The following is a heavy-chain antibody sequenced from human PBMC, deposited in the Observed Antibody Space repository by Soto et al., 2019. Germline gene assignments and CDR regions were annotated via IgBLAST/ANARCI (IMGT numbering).Heavy chain of an antibody. CDR1: GYTFTGYY. D-gene: IGHD4-17*01. CDR2: INPNSGGT. V-gene: IGHV1-2*02. Sequence: GASVKVSCKASGYTFTGYYMHWVRQAPGQGLEWMGWINPNSGGTNYAQKFQGRATMTRDTSISTAYMELSRLRSDDTAVYYCARDLDYGDYRPPLSPYNWFDPWGQGTLVTVSS. CDR3: ARDLDYGDYRPPLSPYNWFDP. J-gene: IGHJ5*02.